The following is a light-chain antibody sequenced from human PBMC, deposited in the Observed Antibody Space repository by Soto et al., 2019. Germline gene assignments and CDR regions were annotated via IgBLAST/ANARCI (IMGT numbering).Light chain of an antibody. CDR2: GTS. Sequence: ETVLTQSPGTLSLSPGERATLSCRASQSVSSSSLAWYQQRPGQAPRLLVYGTSNRATGIPARFSGSGSGTDFTLTISSLEPEDFAVYYCHQRQYWPPITFGQGTRLEIK. V-gene: IGKV3-11*01. CDR1: QSVSSSS. CDR3: HQRQYWPPIT. J-gene: IGKJ5*01.